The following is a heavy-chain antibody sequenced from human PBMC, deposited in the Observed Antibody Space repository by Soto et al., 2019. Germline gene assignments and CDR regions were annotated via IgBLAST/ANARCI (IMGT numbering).Heavy chain of an antibody. V-gene: IGHV1-18*01. CDR1: GYTFPTYV. CDR3: ASGRTQLAEAFVYSGIYGMDV. D-gene: IGHD3-10*01. Sequence: QVQLVQSGGEVTKPGASVKVSCKASGYTFPTYVVTWVRQAPGQGLEWMGWINAHNANTNYAQKFQGTVIMPTDTSTGTPSMELGSLTANDTAVYYCASGRTQLAEAFVYSGIYGMDVWGQGTTLSVPS. CDR2: INAHNANT. J-gene: IGHJ6*02.